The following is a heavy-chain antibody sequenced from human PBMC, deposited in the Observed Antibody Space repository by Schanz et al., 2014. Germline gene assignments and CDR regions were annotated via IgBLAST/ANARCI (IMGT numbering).Heavy chain of an antibody. Sequence: EVQLVESGGGFVQPGGSLGLSCVVSGFTVNSDHMSWVRQAPGKGLEWVSTIYASGATYYADSVKRRFTISRDISKNTLYLHMNTLRSEDTAVYYCAKDSTHIDIVLVPTAIDYWGQGALVTVSS. V-gene: IGHV3-66*01. D-gene: IGHD2-2*01. CDR3: AKDSTHIDIVLVPTAIDY. CDR2: IYASGAT. CDR1: GFTVNSDH. J-gene: IGHJ4*02.